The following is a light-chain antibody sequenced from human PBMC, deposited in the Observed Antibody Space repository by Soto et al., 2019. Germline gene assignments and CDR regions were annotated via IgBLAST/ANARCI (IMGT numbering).Light chain of an antibody. CDR2: AAS. CDR3: QQSYSTPIT. J-gene: IGKJ5*01. V-gene: IGKV1-39*01. CDR1: QSISSY. Sequence: DIELTQSPSSLCAYVGDRVTMTCRASQSISSYLNWYQQKPGKAPKLLIYAASSLPSGVPSRFSGSGSGTDFTLTISSLQPEDFATYYCQQSYSTPITFGQGTRLEIK.